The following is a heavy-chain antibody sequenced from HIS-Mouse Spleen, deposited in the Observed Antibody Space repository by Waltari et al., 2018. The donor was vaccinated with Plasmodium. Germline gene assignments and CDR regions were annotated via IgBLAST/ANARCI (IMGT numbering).Heavy chain of an antibody. CDR3: AREKHSSSWYDAFDI. Sequence: EVQLVESGGGLVQPGGSLSLSCAASGFTFSSCSMNWVRQAPGKGLEVVSYISSSSSTIYYADFVKGRFTISRDNAKNSLFLQMNSLRAEDTAVYYCAREKHSSSWYDAFDIWGQGTMVTVSS. CDR2: ISSSSSTI. D-gene: IGHD6-13*01. J-gene: IGHJ3*02. V-gene: IGHV3-48*01. CDR1: GFTFSSCS.